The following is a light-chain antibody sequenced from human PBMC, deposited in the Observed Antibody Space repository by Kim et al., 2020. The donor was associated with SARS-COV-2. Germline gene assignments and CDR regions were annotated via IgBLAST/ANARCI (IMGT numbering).Light chain of an antibody. V-gene: IGKV3-15*01. J-gene: IGKJ2*03. Sequence: VSLGDRATLSCRASQSVSDYLAWYQQKPGQAPRLLIYDTSTRATGIPARFSGSGSGTEFTLTIGSLQSEDFAVYYCQQYNNWPLYSFGPGTKLEI. CDR2: DTS. CDR3: QQYNNWPLYS. CDR1: QSVSDY.